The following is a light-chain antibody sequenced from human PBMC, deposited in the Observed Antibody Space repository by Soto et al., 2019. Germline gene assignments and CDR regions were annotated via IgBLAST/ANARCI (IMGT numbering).Light chain of an antibody. CDR1: QSIGIY. J-gene: IGKJ4*01. CDR2: DAS. V-gene: IGKV3-11*01. Sequence: ETVLTQSPATLSLSPGETDTISCRASQSIGIYLAWYQQKPGQPPRLLIYDASNRATGIPARFSGSGSGTDFPLTISSLVPEDFAVYYCQQRQSWPPLTFGGGTKVEIK. CDR3: QQRQSWPPLT.